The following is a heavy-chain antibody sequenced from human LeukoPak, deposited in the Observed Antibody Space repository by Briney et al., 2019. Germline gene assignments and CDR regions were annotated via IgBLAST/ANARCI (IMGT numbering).Heavy chain of an antibody. D-gene: IGHD2-2*01. J-gene: IGHJ1*01. Sequence: SVKVSCKASGGTFSSYAISWVRQAPGQGLEWMGGIIPIFGTANYAQKFQGRVTITTDESTSTAYMELSSLRSEDTAVYYCATATQPRGYFLHWGQGTLVTVSS. CDR1: GGTFSSYA. CDR3: ATATQPRGYFLH. CDR2: IIPIFGTA. V-gene: IGHV1-69*05.